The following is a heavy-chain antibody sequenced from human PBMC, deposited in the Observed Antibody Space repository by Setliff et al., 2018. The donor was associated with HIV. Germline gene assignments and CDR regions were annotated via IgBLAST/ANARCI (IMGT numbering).Heavy chain of an antibody. D-gene: IGHD2-15*01. CDR3: ARIECSGGSCSGDY. Sequence: SGPTLVNPTQTLTLTCTFSGFSLTTRGMCVSWIRQPPGRALEWLARIDWDDDEFYSTSLRTRLTISKDTSKNQVVLTMTNMDPVDTATYYCARIECSGGSCSGDYWGQGTLVTVSS. J-gene: IGHJ4*02. V-gene: IGHV2-70*17. CDR1: GFSLTTRGMC. CDR2: IDWDDDE.